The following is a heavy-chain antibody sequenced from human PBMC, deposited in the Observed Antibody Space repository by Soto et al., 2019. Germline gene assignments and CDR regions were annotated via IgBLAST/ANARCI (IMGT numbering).Heavy chain of an antibody. V-gene: IGHV4-39*01. Sequence: SETLSLTCTVSGGSVSSNSYSWGWVRQSPGKGLEWIGTIYSNDNTHYNPSLLSRVTISVDRSKNQFSLKLSSVTAADTAVYYCARQRSRNDAFDVWGLGTMVTVSS. CDR3: ARQRSRNDAFDV. J-gene: IGHJ3*01. D-gene: IGHD3-10*01. CDR1: GGSVSSNSYS. CDR2: IYSNDNT.